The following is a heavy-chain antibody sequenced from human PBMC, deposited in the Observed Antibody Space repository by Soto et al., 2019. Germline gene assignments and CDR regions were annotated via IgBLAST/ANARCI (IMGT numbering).Heavy chain of an antibody. CDR3: VRALRRGSYSDP. CDR2: IIPIFGTA. D-gene: IGHD1-26*01. CDR1: GGTFSSYA. V-gene: IGHV1-69*06. J-gene: IGHJ5*02. Sequence: ASVKVSCKASGGTFSSYAISWVRQAPGQGLEWMGGIIPIFGTANYAQKFQGRVTITADKSTSTAYMELSSLRSEDTAVYYCVRALRRGSYSDPWGEGTLVTVSS.